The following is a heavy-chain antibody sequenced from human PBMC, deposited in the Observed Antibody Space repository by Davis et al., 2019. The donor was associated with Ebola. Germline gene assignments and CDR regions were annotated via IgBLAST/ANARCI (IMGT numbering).Heavy chain of an antibody. Sequence: GESLKISCAASGFTFSRYSMNWVRQAPGKGLEWVSSISSSSSYIYYADSVKGRFTISRDNAKNSLYLQMNSLRAEDTAVYYCARDRGSPLRTRGHDYWGQETLVTVSS. D-gene: IGHD3-16*01. J-gene: IGHJ4*02. CDR1: GFTFSRYS. CDR3: ARDRGSPLRTRGHDY. V-gene: IGHV3-21*01. CDR2: ISSSSSYI.